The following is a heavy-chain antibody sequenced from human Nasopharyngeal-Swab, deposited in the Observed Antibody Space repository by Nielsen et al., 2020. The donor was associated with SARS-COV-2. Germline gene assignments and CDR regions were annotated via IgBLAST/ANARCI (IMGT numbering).Heavy chain of an antibody. Sequence: SVKVSCKASGFTFTSSAVQWVRQARGQRLEWIGWIVVGSGNTHYAQKFQERVTITRDMSTSTAYMELSSLRSEDTAVYYCAADRRYFDWLLGEYYGTDVWGQGTTVTVSS. V-gene: IGHV1-58*01. CDR3: AADRRYFDWLLGEYYGTDV. CDR2: IVVGSGNT. CDR1: GFTFTSSA. D-gene: IGHD3-9*01. J-gene: IGHJ6*02.